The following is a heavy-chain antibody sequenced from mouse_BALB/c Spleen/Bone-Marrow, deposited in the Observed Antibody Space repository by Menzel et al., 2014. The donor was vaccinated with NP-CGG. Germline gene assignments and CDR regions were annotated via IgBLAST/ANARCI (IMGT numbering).Heavy chain of an antibody. CDR2: ISYSGNT. Sequence: VQLQQPGPSLVKPSQTLSRTCSVTGDSITNAYWNWIRKFPGNKIDYMGYISYSGNTYYNPSLKSRISITRDTSKNQFYLQLNSVTTEDTATYFCARGTGYYFDYWGQGATRTVSS. CDR3: ARGTGYYFDY. J-gene: IGHJ2*01. CDR1: GDSITNAY. V-gene: IGHV3-8*02. D-gene: IGHD3-3*01.